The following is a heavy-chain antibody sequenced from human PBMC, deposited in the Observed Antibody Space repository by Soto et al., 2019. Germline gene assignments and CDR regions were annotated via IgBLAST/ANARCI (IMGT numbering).Heavy chain of an antibody. CDR2: SSVYNDNA. D-gene: IGHD3-16*01. CDR1: NDTFNSYG. V-gene: IGHV1-18*01. Sequence: ASVKVSCKASNDTFNSYGITWVRQAPGQGLEWMGWSSVYNDNANYARKFQGRVTMTTDTSTTTAYMELRSLRSDDTAVYYCANTRGGKSYYYGMDIWGQGTTVTVSS. J-gene: IGHJ6*02. CDR3: ANTRGGKSYYYGMDI.